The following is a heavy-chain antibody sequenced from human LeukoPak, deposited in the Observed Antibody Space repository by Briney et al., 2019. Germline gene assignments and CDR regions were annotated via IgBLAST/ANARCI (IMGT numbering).Heavy chain of an antibody. J-gene: IGHJ3*02. CDR1: GGSISSYY. D-gene: IGHD3-16*01. Sequence: SETLSLTCTVSGGSISSYYWSWIRQPAGKGLEWIGRIYTSGSTNYNPSLKSRVTMSVDTSKNQFSLKLSSVTAADTAVYYCARSDTLGGVMAFDAFDIWGQGTMVTVSS. V-gene: IGHV4-4*07. CDR3: ARSDTLGGVMAFDAFDI. CDR2: IYTSGST.